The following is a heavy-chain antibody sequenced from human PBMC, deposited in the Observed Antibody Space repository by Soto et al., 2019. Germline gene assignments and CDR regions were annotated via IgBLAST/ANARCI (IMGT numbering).Heavy chain of an antibody. V-gene: IGHV1-69*01. D-gene: IGHD3-16*01. CDR3: ASGGGAMTFDC. CDR2: VIPIFGTA. CDR1: GGTFSSYA. J-gene: IGHJ4*02. Sequence: QVQLVQSGAEVKKPGSSVKLSCKASGGTFSSYAISWVRQAAGQGLEWMGGVIPIFGTANYAQKFQGRVTITADESTSTAYMELSSMRSEDTAVYYCASGGGAMTFDCWGQGTLVTVSS.